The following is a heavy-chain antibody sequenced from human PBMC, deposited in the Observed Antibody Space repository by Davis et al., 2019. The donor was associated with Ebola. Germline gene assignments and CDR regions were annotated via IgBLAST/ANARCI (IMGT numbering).Heavy chain of an antibody. CDR2: IYHGGTT. CDR3: ARVGYYDSSGYYLDAFDI. V-gene: IGHV4-4*02. J-gene: IGHJ3*02. Sequence: SETLSLTCAVSGVSISSNNWWSWVRPPPGKGLEWIGEIYHGGTTNYNPSLKSRVTMSVATSKNQFSLKLSSVTAADTAVYYCARVGYYDSSGYYLDAFDIWGQGTMVTVSS. D-gene: IGHD3-22*01. CDR1: GVSISSNNW.